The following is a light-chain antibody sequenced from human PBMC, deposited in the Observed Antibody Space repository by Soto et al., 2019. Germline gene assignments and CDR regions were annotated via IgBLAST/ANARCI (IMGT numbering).Light chain of an antibody. V-gene: IGLV2-14*03. J-gene: IGLJ1*01. Sequence: ALTQPASVSGSPGQSITISCTGTSSDVGAYDYVSWYQQHPDKAPKLMIYEVSNRPSGVSNRFSGSKSVNTATLTISGLQAEDEADYYCSSYTSSSTRVFGTGTKVTVL. CDR1: SSDVGAYDY. CDR2: EVS. CDR3: SSYTSSSTRV.